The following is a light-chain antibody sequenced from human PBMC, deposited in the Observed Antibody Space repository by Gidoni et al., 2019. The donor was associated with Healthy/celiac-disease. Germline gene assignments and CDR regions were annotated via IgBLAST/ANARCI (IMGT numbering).Light chain of an antibody. CDR1: HDISNY. CDR2: DAS. V-gene: IGKV1-33*01. Sequence: DIQMTQSPSSLSASLGDRVTITCQASHDISNYLNWYQQKPGKAPKLLIYDASNLETGVPSRFSGSGSGTDFTFTISSLQPEDIATYYCQQYDNLLLFTFXPXTKVDIK. J-gene: IGKJ3*01. CDR3: QQYDNLLLFT.